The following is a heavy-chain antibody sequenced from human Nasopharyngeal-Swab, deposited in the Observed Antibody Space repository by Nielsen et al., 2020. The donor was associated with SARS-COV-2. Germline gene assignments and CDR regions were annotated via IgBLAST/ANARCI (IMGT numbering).Heavy chain of an antibody. CDR1: GFTVSTNY. CDR2: IYSGGST. D-gene: IGHD4-23*01. J-gene: IGHJ4*02. V-gene: IGHV3-66*01. CDR3: ARGTAVAGGYYLDY. Sequence: GESLKISCAASGFTVSTNYMNWLRQAPGKGLEWVSVIYSGGSTYYMDSVKARFTISRDNSKNTLSLQMNSLRAEDTAIYYCARGTAVAGGYYLDYWGQGTLVTVSS.